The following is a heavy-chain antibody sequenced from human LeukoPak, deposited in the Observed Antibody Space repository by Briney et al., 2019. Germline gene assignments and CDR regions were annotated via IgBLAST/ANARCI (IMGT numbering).Heavy chain of an antibody. CDR1: GFTFSSYS. V-gene: IGHV3-21*01. J-gene: IGHJ5*02. CDR3: ARDGRFGKNWFDP. D-gene: IGHD3-10*01. CDR2: ISSSSSYI. Sequence: PGGSLRLSCAASGFTFSSYSMNWVRPAPGKGLEWVSSISSSSSYIYYADSVKGRFTISRDNAKNSLYLQMNSLRAEDTAVYYCARDGRFGKNWFDPWGQGTLVTVSS.